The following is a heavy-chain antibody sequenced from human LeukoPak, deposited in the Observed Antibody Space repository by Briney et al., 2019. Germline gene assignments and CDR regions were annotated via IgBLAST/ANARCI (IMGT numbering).Heavy chain of an antibody. CDR1: GYTFTGYY. J-gene: IGHJ4*02. D-gene: IGHD2-15*01. Sequence: ASVKVSCKASGYTFTGYYMHWVRQAPGQGLEWMGWINPNSGNTGYAQKFQGRVTMTRNTSISTAYMELSSLRSEDTAVYYCARGRPRGYCSGGSCRYFDYWGQGTLVTVSS. V-gene: IGHV1-8*02. CDR3: ARGRPRGYCSGGSCRYFDY. CDR2: INPNSGNT.